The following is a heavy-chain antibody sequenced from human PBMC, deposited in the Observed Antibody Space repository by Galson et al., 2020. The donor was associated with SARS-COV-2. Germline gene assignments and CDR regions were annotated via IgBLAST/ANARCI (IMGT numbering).Heavy chain of an antibody. Sequence: GESLKISCAASGFTFSSYAMNWVRQAPGKGLGWVSAISGSGGSTYYADSVKGRFTISRDNSKNTLYLQMNSLRAEDTAVYYCAIKEGYYYYGMDVWGQGTTVTVSS. CDR1: GFTFSSYA. CDR2: ISGSGGST. CDR3: AIKEGYYYYGMDV. J-gene: IGHJ6*02. V-gene: IGHV3-23*01.